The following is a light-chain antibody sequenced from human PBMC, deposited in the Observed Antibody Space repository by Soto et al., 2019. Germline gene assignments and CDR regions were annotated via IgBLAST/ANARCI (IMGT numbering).Light chain of an antibody. Sequence: QLVLTQSPSASASLGASVKLTCALSSGHSSYAIAWHQQQPEKGPRYLMKINTDGSQSKGDGIPDRFSGSSSGAERYLTISSLQSDDEDDYYCQTWDTGIVLFGGGTKLTVL. CDR3: QTWDTGIVL. V-gene: IGLV4-69*01. CDR1: SGHSSYA. J-gene: IGLJ2*01. CDR2: INTDGSQ.